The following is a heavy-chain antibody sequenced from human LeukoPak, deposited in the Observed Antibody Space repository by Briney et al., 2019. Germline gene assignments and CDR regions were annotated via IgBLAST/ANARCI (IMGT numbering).Heavy chain of an antibody. CDR3: AKDTRLVSDY. V-gene: IGHV3-21*04. J-gene: IGHJ4*02. D-gene: IGHD6-19*01. CDR2: ISSSSSYI. CDR1: GFTFSSYS. Sequence: GGSLRLSCAASGFTFSSYSMNWVRQAPGKGLEWVSSISSSSSYIYYADSVKGRFTISRDNSKNTLYLQMDSLRAEDTAVYYCAKDTRLVSDYWGQGTLVTVSS.